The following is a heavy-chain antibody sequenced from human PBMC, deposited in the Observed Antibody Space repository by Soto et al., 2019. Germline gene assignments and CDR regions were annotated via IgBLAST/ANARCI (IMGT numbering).Heavy chain of an antibody. V-gene: IGHV4-4*02. Sequence: QMQLLESGPGLVKPSETLSLTCAVSSASIDNNWNWVRQPPGKGLEWIGEIHQSGISYKNPSLKSRVTMSLDKSKNQLSLNLSSVTAADTAVYFCARSFGWYAFDQWGQGTLVTVSS. J-gene: IGHJ4*02. CDR2: IHQSGIS. CDR3: ARSFGWYAFDQ. CDR1: SASIDNN. D-gene: IGHD6-19*01.